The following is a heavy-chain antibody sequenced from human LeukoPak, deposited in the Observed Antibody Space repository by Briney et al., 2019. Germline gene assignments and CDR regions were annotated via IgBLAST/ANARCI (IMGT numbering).Heavy chain of an antibody. J-gene: IGHJ4*02. CDR2: MKEDGSEI. D-gene: IGHD1-26*01. V-gene: IGHV3-7*01. CDR3: VRGGATRGRFEN. Sequence: PGGSLRLSCAASGFPFNVQTMSWVRQAPGKGLDWVARMKEDGSEIYYVDSVEGRFTISRDNPKNSLYLQMNSLRAEDTAVYYCVRGGATRGRFENWGQGTLVTVSS. CDR1: GFPFNVQT.